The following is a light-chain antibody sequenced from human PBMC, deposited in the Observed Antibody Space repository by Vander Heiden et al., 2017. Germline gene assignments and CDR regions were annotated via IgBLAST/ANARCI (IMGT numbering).Light chain of an antibody. Sequence: QSALTQPPSASGSPGQSVTISCTGTSSDVGGYNFVSWYQQHPTKAPKLMIYGVSKRPSGVPDRFSGSKSGNTASLTVSGLQAEEEADYYCSSYAGNNIFIFGGGTKLTVL. CDR1: SSDVGGYNF. J-gene: IGLJ2*01. CDR2: GVS. CDR3: SSYAGNNIFI. V-gene: IGLV2-8*01.